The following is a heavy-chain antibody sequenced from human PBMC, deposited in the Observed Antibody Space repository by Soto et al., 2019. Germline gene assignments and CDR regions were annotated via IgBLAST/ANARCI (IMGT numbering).Heavy chain of an antibody. CDR2: IYPGDSDT. Sequence: GESLKISCKGSGYSFTSYWIGWVRQMPGKGLEWMGIIYPGDSDTRYSPSFQGQVTISADKSISTAYLQWSSLKASDTAMYYCAXRAPPNWNYDYFDYWGQGSLVTVSS. CDR1: GYSFTSYW. CDR3: AXRAPPNWNYDYFDY. J-gene: IGHJ4*02. D-gene: IGHD1-7*01. V-gene: IGHV5-51*01.